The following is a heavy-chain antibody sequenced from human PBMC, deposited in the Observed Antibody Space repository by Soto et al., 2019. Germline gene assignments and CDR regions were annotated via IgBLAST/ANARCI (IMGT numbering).Heavy chain of an antibody. D-gene: IGHD2-8*01. CDR1: GFTFGDYA. J-gene: IGHJ4*02. CDR3: VSWVSERFDY. V-gene: IGHV3-23*05. Sequence: GGSLRLSCAGFGFTFGDYAMSWVRQAPGKGLEWVSAINCNGGNTRYSDSVKGRFIISRDNARNTLDLDMSSLRTEDTALYYCVSWVSERFDYWGQGTMVTVSS. CDR2: INCNGGNT.